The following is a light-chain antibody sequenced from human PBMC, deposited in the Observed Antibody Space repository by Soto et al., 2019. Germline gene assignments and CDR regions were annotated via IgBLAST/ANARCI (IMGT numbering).Light chain of an antibody. Sequence: EIVLTQSPDTLSLSPGERATLSCRASQSISSSYLAWYQQKPGQAPRLLIYGASSRATGIPDRFSGSGSETDFTLTINRLEPEDFAVYYWQQYRSSPWTFGQGTKVEIK. V-gene: IGKV3-20*01. CDR3: QQYRSSPWT. CDR1: QSISSSY. CDR2: GAS. J-gene: IGKJ1*01.